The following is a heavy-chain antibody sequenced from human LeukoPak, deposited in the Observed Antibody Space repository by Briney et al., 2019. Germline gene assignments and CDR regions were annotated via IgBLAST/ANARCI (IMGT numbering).Heavy chain of an antibody. D-gene: IGHD1-26*01. CDR3: AKGQGSGSHYNWFDP. J-gene: IGHJ5*02. V-gene: IGHV3-9*01. Sequence: GGSLRLSCAASGFTFDDYAMHWVRQAPGKGLEWVSGISWNSGIIEYADSVKGRFAISRDNAKNSLYLQMNSLRAEDTAFYYCAKGQGSGSHYNWFDPWGQGTLVTVSS. CDR1: GFTFDDYA. CDR2: ISWNSGII.